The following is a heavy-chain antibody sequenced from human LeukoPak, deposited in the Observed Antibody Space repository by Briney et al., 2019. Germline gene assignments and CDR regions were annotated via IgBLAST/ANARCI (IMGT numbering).Heavy chain of an antibody. CDR2: FDPEDGET. V-gene: IGHV1-24*01. CDR3: ATDLFIGRRSTYYFDY. Sequence: ASVKASCKVSGYTLTELSMHWVRQAPGKGLEWMGGFDPEDGETIYAQKFQGRVTMTEDTSTDTAYMELSSLRSEDTAVYYCATDLFIGRRSTYYFDYWGQGTLVTVSS. D-gene: IGHD1-1*01. J-gene: IGHJ4*02. CDR1: GYTLTELS.